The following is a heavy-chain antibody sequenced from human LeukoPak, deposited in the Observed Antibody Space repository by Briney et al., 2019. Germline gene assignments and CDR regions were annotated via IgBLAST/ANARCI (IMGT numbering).Heavy chain of an antibody. V-gene: IGHV1-2*02. J-gene: IGHJ4*02. CDR1: GYTFTSYY. Sequence: ASVKVSCKASGYTFTSYYMHWVRQAPGQGLEWMGWINPNSGGTNYAQKFQGRVTMTRDTSISTAYMELSRLRSDDTAVYYCARCEAYSSGWYDFDYWGQGTLVTVSS. D-gene: IGHD6-19*01. CDR2: INPNSGGT. CDR3: ARCEAYSSGWYDFDY.